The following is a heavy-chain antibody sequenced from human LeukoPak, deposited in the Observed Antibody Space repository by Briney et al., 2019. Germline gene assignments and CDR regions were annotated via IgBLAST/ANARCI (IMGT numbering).Heavy chain of an antibody. Sequence: GGSLRLSCAASGFTFSNAWMSWVRQAPGKGLEWVGRIKSKTDGWTTDYAAPVKGRFTISRDDSKNTLYLQMNSLKTEDTAVYYCAGGAFYYYDSSGPGVPTDYWGQGTLVTASS. J-gene: IGHJ4*02. CDR2: IKSKTDGWTT. CDR1: GFTFSNAW. V-gene: IGHV3-15*01. CDR3: AGGAFYYYDSSGPGVPTDY. D-gene: IGHD3-22*01.